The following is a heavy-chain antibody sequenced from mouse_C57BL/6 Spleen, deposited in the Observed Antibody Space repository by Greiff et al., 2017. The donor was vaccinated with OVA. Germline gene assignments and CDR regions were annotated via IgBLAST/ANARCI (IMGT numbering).Heavy chain of an antibody. CDR2: INPSNGGT. V-gene: IGHV1-53*01. CDR3: AREEDYDDNWYFDV. Sequence: QVQLQQPGTELVKPGASVKLSCKASGYTFTSYWMHWVKQRPGQGLEWIGNINPSNGGTNYNEKFKSKATLTVAKSSSTAYMQLSSLTSESSAVYYCAREEDYDDNWYFDVWGTGTTVTVSS. D-gene: IGHD2-4*01. J-gene: IGHJ1*03. CDR1: GYTFTSYW.